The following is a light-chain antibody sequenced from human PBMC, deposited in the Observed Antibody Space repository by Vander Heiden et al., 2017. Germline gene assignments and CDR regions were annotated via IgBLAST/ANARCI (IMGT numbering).Light chain of an antibody. V-gene: IGKV4-1*01. CDR1: QSVLYSSNNKNY. J-gene: IGKJ5*01. CDR2: WAS. CDR3: QQYYTTLT. Sequence: DIVITQSPDSLSVSLGERATINCKSSQSVLYSSNNKNYLAWYRQKPGQPPELLIYWASTRESGVPDRFRGSGSGTDFTLTISSLQAEDVAVYYCQQYYTTLTFGQGTRLEIK.